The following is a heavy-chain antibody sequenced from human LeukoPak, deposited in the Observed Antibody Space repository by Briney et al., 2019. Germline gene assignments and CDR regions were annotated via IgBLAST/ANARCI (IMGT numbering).Heavy chain of an antibody. J-gene: IGHJ6*02. D-gene: IGHD4-23*01. CDR2: IHHSGST. CDR1: GVSMSACY. V-gene: IGHV4-59*08. CDR3: AGDSGGFEGVMDV. Sequence: SEILSLTCTVSGVSMSACYWMWIRQPPGKGLEWIGYIHHSGSTNYNPSLRSRVTISVDTSKNQFSLKLSAVTAADTAVYYCAGDSGGFEGVMDVWGQGITVTVSS.